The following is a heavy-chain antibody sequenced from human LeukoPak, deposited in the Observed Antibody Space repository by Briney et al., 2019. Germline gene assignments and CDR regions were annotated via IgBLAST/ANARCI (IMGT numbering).Heavy chain of an antibody. Sequence: GGSLRLSCAASGFTFSHYGMHGVRQAPGRGLEWLAFIGFGGTNRYYADPVQGRFTISRDNSKNTLFPQMNSLTFEDTAVYFCAKGSIPAAVTYYMDVWGEGTTVTVSS. CDR1: GFTFSHYG. V-gene: IGHV3-30*02. CDR2: IGFGGTNR. D-gene: IGHD2-2*01. CDR3: AKGSIPAAVTYYMDV. J-gene: IGHJ6*03.